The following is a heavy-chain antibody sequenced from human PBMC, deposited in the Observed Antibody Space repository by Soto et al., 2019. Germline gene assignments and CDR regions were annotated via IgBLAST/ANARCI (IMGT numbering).Heavy chain of an antibody. CDR1: GGSFSGYY. CDR2: INHSGST. CDR3: ARGRSGSYGY. Sequence: SDTLSLTCAVYGGSFSGYYWSWIRQPPGKGLEWIGEINHSGSTNYNPSLKSRVTISVDTSKNQFSLKLSSVTAADTAVYYCARGRSGSYGYWGQGTLVTVS. D-gene: IGHD1-26*01. V-gene: IGHV4-34*01. J-gene: IGHJ4*02.